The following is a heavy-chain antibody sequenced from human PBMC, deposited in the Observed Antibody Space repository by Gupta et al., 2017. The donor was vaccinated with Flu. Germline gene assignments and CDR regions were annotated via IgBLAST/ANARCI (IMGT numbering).Heavy chain of an antibody. D-gene: IGHD6-13*01. V-gene: IGHV1-69*06. CDR3: ARGGSPPWARGPYSSSHFDY. Sequence: QVQLVQSGAEVKKPGSSVKVSCKASGGTFSSYAISWVRQAPGQGLEWMGGIIPIFGTANYAQKFQGRVTITADKSTSTAYMELSSLRSEDTAVYYCARGGSPPWARGPYSSSHFDYWGQGTLVTVSS. CDR1: GGTFSSYA. J-gene: IGHJ4*02. CDR2: IIPIFGTA.